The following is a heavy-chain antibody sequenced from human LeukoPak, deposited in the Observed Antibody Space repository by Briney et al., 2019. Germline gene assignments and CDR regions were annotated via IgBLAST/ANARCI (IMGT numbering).Heavy chain of an antibody. CDR2: VNPNSGGT. J-gene: IGHJ4*02. CDR1: GYTFTGYY. V-gene: IGHV1-2*02. CDR3: ARGGYSYGPRGDYFDY. D-gene: IGHD5-18*01. Sequence: ASVKVSCKASGYTFTGYYMHWVRQAPGQGLEWMGWVNPNSGGTNYAQKFQGRVTMTRDTSISTAYMELSRLRSDDRAGYYCARGGYSYGPRGDYFDYWGQGTLVTVSS.